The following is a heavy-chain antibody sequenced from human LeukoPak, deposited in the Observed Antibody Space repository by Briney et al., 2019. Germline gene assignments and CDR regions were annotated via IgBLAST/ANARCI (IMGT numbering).Heavy chain of an antibody. CDR1: GGSISSYY. V-gene: IGHV4-59*01. CDR2: IYHSGST. CDR3: ARASPWEPPDY. J-gene: IGHJ4*02. Sequence: SETLSLTCTVSGGSISSYYWSWIRHPPGKGLEWIGYIYHSGSTNYNPSLKSRVTISVDKSKNQFSLKLKSVTAADTAVYHCARASPWEPPDYWGQGTLVTVSS. D-gene: IGHD1-26*01.